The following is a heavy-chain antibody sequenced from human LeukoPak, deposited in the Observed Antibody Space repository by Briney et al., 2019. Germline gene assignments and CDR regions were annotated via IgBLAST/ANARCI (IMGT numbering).Heavy chain of an antibody. CDR1: GGSIRSYY. CDR2: IYSSVTT. CDR3: ARHVWLGPFDI. Sequence: PSETLSLTCTVSGGSIRSYYWSWIRQPPGKGLEWIGYIYSSVTTYYNPSLKSRVPISLDTSKTQFSLKLSSVTAADTAIYYCARHVWLGPFDIWGQGTMVTVSS. D-gene: IGHD3-16*01. J-gene: IGHJ3*02. V-gene: IGHV4-59*08.